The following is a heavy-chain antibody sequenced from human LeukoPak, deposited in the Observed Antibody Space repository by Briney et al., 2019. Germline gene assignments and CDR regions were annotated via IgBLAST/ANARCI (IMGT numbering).Heavy chain of an antibody. J-gene: IGHJ4*02. CDR1: GFTFSSYG. Sequence: GGTLRLSCAASGFTFSSYGMHWVRQAPGKGLERVAVISYDGSNKYYADSVKGRFTISRDNSKNTLYLQMNSLRAEETAVYYCAKDTPLDILTGYIDYWGQGTLVTVSS. V-gene: IGHV3-30*18. CDR3: AKDTPLDILTGYIDY. D-gene: IGHD3-9*01. CDR2: ISYDGSNK.